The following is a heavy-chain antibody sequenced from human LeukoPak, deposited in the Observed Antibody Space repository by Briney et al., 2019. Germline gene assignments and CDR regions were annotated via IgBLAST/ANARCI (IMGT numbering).Heavy chain of an antibody. J-gene: IGHJ6*02. CDR3: ARDTGTPSWDYYYYGMDV. CDR2: ISAYNGNA. V-gene: IGHV1-18*01. D-gene: IGHD1-14*01. Sequence: ASVKVSCRASGYTFTSYGISWVRQAPGQGLEWMGWISAYNGNANYAQKLQGRVTMTTDTSTSTAYMELRSLRSDDTAVYYCARDTGTPSWDYYYYGMDVWGQGTTVTVSS. CDR1: GYTFTSYG.